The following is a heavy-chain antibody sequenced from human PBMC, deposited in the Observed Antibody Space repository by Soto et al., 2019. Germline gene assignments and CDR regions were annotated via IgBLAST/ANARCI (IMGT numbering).Heavy chain of an antibody. Sequence: ASVKVSCKASGGTFSSYAISWVRQAPGQGLEWMGGIIPIFGTANYAQRFQGRVTITADECTSTAYMELSSLRSEDTAVYYCASAGPYDYVWGSYPPFDPWGQGTLVTVSS. D-gene: IGHD3-16*02. CDR1: GGTFSSYA. CDR3: ASAGPYDYVWGSYPPFDP. J-gene: IGHJ5*02. V-gene: IGHV1-69*13. CDR2: IIPIFGTA.